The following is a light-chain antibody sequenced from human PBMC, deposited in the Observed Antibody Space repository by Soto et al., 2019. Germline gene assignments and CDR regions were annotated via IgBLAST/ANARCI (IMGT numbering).Light chain of an antibody. J-gene: IGLJ2*01. V-gene: IGLV2-14*01. CDR3: SSYTGSSTYVV. CDR1: SSDVGGYNY. CDR2: DVS. Sequence: QSALTQPASVSGSPGQSITISCTGTSSDVGGYNYVSWHQQHPGKAPKLMIYDVSNRPSGVSNRFSGSKSGNTASLTISGLQAEDEADYYCSSYTGSSTYVVFGGGTQLTVL.